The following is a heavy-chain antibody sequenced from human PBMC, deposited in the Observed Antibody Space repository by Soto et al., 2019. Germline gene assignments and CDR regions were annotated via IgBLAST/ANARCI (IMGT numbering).Heavy chain of an antibody. Sequence: GGSLRLSCVGSGFTFSDSVMAWVRQAPGKGLEWLSVMSGDGRTRYALSVTGRFTISRDNSKNTLYLPMRSLRAEDAAAYYCVKWHTSNFDSLPFTGFDFWGQGTQVTVSS. D-gene: IGHD3-22*01. CDR1: GFTFSDSV. J-gene: IGHJ4*02. V-gene: IGHV3-23*01. CDR3: VKWHTSNFDSLPFTGFDF. CDR2: MSGDGRT.